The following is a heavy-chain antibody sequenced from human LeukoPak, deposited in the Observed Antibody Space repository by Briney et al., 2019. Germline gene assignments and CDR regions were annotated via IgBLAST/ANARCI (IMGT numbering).Heavy chain of an antibody. CDR3: AKGVVPAARSWFDP. CDR1: GGSISSSNW. Sequence: SGTLSRTCAVSGGSISSSNWWSWVRQPPGKGLEWIGEIYHSGSTNYNPSLKSRVTISVDKSKNQFSLKLSSVTAADTAVYYCAKGVVPAARSWFDPWGQGTLVTVSS. CDR2: IYHSGST. D-gene: IGHD2-2*01. J-gene: IGHJ5*02. V-gene: IGHV4-4*02.